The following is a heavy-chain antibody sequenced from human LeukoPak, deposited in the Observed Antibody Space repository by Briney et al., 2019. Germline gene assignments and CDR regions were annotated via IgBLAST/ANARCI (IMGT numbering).Heavy chain of an antibody. J-gene: IGHJ3*02. D-gene: IGHD6-13*01. CDR1: GGSISSGGYS. CDR3: ARAIAAAGTDAFDI. V-gene: IGHV4-30-2*01. Sequence: SETLSLTCAVSGGSISSGGYSWSWIRQPPGTGLEWIGYIYHSGSTYYNPSLKSRVTISVDRSKNQFSLKLSSVTAADTAVYYCARAIAAAGTDAFDIWGQGTMVTVSS. CDR2: IYHSGST.